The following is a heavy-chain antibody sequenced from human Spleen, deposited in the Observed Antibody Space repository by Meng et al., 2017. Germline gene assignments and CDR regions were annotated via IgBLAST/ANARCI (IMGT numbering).Heavy chain of an antibody. V-gene: IGHV1-69*05. D-gene: IGHD3-3*01. CDR1: GGGFSYYA. CDR3: ARMRSGFDIEY. Sequence: QLVEAGAEGKKTGSSVKVPCKASGGGFSYYAFSWVRQAPGQGLEWMGGIIPIYGTANYAQKFQGRVTMTTDESTSTAYMELRSLTSEDTAVYYCARMRSGFDIEYWGQGTLVTVSS. CDR2: IIPIYGTA. J-gene: IGHJ4*02.